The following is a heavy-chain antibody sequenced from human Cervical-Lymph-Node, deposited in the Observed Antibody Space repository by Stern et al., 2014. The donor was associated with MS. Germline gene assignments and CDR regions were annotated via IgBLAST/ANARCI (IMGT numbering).Heavy chain of an antibody. CDR1: GYTFTSYY. Sequence: VQLVESGAEVKTPGASVKLSCQASGYTFTSYYMHWVRQAPGQGIEWTGLINPSGGSTSYAQNFQGRVTVTRDTSTSTGYMELSSLRSEDTAVYYCAREVAGHRLGMMDVWGQGTSVTVSS. CDR3: AREVAGHRLGMMDV. V-gene: IGHV1-46*01. CDR2: INPSGGST. J-gene: IGHJ6*02. D-gene: IGHD6-19*01.